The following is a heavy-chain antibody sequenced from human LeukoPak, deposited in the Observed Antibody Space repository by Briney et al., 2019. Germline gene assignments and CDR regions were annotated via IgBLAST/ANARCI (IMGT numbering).Heavy chain of an antibody. CDR2: ISGTGSST. J-gene: IGHJ4*02. Sequence: GRSLRLSCAASGFTFSSYAMSWVRQAPGKGLEWVSTISGTGSSTYYADSVKGRFTISRDNSKNTLYLQMNSLRAEDTAVYYCAKGEALFDYWGQGTLVTVSS. CDR3: AKGEALFDY. V-gene: IGHV3-23*01. CDR1: GFTFSSYA.